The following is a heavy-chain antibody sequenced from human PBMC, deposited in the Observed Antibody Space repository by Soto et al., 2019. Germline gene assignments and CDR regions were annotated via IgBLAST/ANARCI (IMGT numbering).Heavy chain of an antibody. D-gene: IGHD3-9*01. CDR2: ISSSGSTI. CDR3: ARAQRYFDWLGPYYFDY. Sequence: GGSLRLSCAASGFTFSDYYMSWIRQAPGKGLEWVSYISSSGSTIYYADSVKGRFTISRDNAKNSLYLQMNSLRAEDTAVYYCARAQRYFDWLGPYYFDYWSQGTLVTVSS. J-gene: IGHJ4*02. CDR1: GFTFSDYY. V-gene: IGHV3-11*01.